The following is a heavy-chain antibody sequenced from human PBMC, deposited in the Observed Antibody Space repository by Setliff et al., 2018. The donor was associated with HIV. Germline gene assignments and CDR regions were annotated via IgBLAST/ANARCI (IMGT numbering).Heavy chain of an antibody. D-gene: IGHD6-13*01. J-gene: IGHJ5*02. CDR2: ISSSSSYI. CDR3: ARDSDPAQYSSSWYRGSWFDP. Sequence: GGSLRLSCAASGFTFSSYSMNWVRQAPGKGLEWVSSISSSSSYIYYADSVKGRFTISRDNAKNSLYLQMNSLRAEDTAVYYCARDSDPAQYSSSWYRGSWFDPWGQGTLVTVSS. CDR1: GFTFSSYS. V-gene: IGHV3-21*01.